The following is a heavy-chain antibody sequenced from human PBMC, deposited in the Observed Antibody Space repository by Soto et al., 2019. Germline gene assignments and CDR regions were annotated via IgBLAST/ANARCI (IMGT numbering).Heavy chain of an antibody. CDR2: ISYDGRKK. Sequence: QVQLVESGGGVVQPGRSLRLSCAASGFSFSNYGMHWVRHAPGKGLDWVAVISYDGRKKYNADSVEGRFTISRDNSRNTLFRQLNSLCDDDTAVYYCAQGRVVGAAQFGMAVWGQGTTVTVSS. D-gene: IGHD1-26*01. J-gene: IGHJ6*02. CDR3: AQGRVVGAAQFGMAV. CDR1: GFSFSNYG. V-gene: IGHV3-30*03.